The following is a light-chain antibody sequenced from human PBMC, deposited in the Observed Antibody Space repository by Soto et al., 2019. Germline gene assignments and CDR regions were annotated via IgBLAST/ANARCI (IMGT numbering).Light chain of an antibody. CDR1: SSDVGNYNY. CDR3: ISYTSSSTWV. V-gene: IGLV2-14*01. CDR2: DVS. Sequence: QSALTQPASVSGSPGQSITISCTGTSSDVGNYNYVSWYQQHPGEAPKLMIYDVSNRPSGVSNRFSGSKSGNTASVTISGLQAEDEADYYCISYTSSSTWVFGGGTKLTVL. J-gene: IGLJ3*02.